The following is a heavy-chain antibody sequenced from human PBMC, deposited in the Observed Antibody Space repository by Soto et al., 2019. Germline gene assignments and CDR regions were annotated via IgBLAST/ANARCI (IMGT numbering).Heavy chain of an antibody. CDR1: GGTFSSYA. CDR3: ARALVVASLFGGRYYGMDV. Sequence: QVQLVQSGAEVKKPGSSVKVSCKASGGTFSSYAISWVRQAPGQGLEWMGGIIPIFGTANYAQKFQGRVTITADESTSTAYMELSSLRSEDTAVYYCARALVVASLFGGRYYGMDVWGQGTTVTVSS. D-gene: IGHD2-15*01. J-gene: IGHJ6*02. V-gene: IGHV1-69*01. CDR2: IIPIFGTA.